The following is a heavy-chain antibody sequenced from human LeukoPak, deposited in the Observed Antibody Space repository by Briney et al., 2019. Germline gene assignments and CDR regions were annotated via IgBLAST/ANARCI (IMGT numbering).Heavy chain of an antibody. J-gene: IGHJ5*02. D-gene: IGHD3-10*01. V-gene: IGHV1-69*04. Sequence: ASVKVSCKASGGTFSSYAISWVRQAPRQGLEWMGRVIPILGIANYAQKFQGRLTITADKSTSTAYMELSSLRSEDTAVYYCANDMVPRPNWFDPWGQGTLVTVSS. CDR2: VIPILGIA. CDR1: GGTFSSYA. CDR3: ANDMVPRPNWFDP.